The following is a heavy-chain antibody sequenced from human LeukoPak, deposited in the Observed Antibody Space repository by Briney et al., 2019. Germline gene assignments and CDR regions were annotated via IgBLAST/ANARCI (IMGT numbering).Heavy chain of an antibody. Sequence: PSETLSLTCTVSGGSISSSSYYWGWIRQPPGKGLEWIGNIYSSGSTCYNASLQSRVTISIDTSKNQFSLRLNSVTAADTAMYYCAKSGGYGLIDYWGQGTLVTVSS. CDR3: AKSGGYGLIDY. CDR2: IYSSGST. V-gene: IGHV4-39*01. D-gene: IGHD1-26*01. J-gene: IGHJ4*02. CDR1: GGSISSSSYY.